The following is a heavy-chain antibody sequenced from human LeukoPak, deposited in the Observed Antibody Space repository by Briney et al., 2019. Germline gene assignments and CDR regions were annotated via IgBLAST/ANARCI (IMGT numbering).Heavy chain of an antibody. Sequence: SVKVSCKASGGTFSSYAISWVRQAPGQGLEWMGRIIPIFGTANYAQKFQGRVTITTDESTGTAYMELSSLRSEDTAVYYCARARDDYGEYHAFDIWGQGTMVTVSS. D-gene: IGHD4-17*01. CDR2: IIPIFGTA. J-gene: IGHJ3*02. CDR3: ARARDDYGEYHAFDI. V-gene: IGHV1-69*05. CDR1: GGTFSSYA.